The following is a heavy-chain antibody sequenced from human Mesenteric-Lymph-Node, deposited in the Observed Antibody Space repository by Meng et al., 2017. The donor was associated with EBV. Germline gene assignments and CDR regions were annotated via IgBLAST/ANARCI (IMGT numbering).Heavy chain of an antibody. CDR2: IFRTGST. CDR3: ARGTYYTILTGYYFDY. Sequence: QVHLQESGPGPVKPSQTLSLTFACSGDSISSDGSYWTWIRQPPGKGLEWIGYIFRTGSTYYNPSLKSRLTMSLDTSNNHFSLRLSSVTAADTAVYYCARGTYYTILTGYYFDYWGQGTLVTVSS. V-gene: IGHV4-30-4*01. CDR1: GDSISSDGSY. J-gene: IGHJ4*02. D-gene: IGHD3-9*01.